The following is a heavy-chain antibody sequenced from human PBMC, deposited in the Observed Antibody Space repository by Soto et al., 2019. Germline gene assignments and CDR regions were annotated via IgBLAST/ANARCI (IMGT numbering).Heavy chain of an antibody. D-gene: IGHD3-22*01. CDR2: ISAYNGNT. J-gene: IGHJ4*02. CDR1: GYTFTSYG. V-gene: IGHV1-18*01. Sequence: GASVKVSCKASGYTFTSYGISWVRQAPGQGLEWMGWISAYNGNTNYAQKLQGRVTMTTDTSTSTAYMELRSLRSDDTAVYYCARDSRITMIVVVDGIDYWGQGTLVTVSS. CDR3: ARDSRITMIVVVDGIDY.